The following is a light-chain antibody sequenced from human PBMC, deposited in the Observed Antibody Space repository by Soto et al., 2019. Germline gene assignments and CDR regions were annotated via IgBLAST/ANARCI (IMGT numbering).Light chain of an antibody. V-gene: IGKV3-15*01. CDR1: QSVRSN. CDR3: QQYDNWPLT. J-gene: IGKJ4*01. Sequence: EVVMTQSPATLSVSPGEGATLPCRASQSVRSNLAWYQKKPGQSHRLLIYGASTRATAVPARFSGSGSGTEFTLTISSLQSEDFAVYYCQQYDNWPLTFGGGTQVEIK. CDR2: GAS.